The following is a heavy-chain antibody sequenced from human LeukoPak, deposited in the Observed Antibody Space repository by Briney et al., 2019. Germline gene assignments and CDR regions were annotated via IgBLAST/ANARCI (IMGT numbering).Heavy chain of an antibody. Sequence: PGGSLRLSCAASGFTFSSYGMHWVRQTPGKGLEWVAFIWYDGSNKYYADSVKGRFTISRDNSKNTLFLQMNSLRVEDTAVYYCARGYQLLDYWGQGTLVTVSS. D-gene: IGHD2-2*01. CDR1: GFTFSSYG. V-gene: IGHV3-30*02. CDR3: ARGYQLLDY. J-gene: IGHJ4*02. CDR2: IWYDGSNK.